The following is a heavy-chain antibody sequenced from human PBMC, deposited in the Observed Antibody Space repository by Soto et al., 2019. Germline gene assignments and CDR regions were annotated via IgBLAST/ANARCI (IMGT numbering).Heavy chain of an antibody. J-gene: IGHJ6*02. D-gene: IGHD2-21*02. V-gene: IGHV1-69*13. CDR3: ARVYCGGDCRYFYYYGMDV. CDR2: IIPIFGTA. CDR1: GGTFSSYA. Sequence: SVKVSCKASGGTFSSYAISWVRQAPGQGLEWMGGIIPIFGTANYAQKFQGRVTITADESTSTAYMELSSLRSEDTAVYYCARVYCGGDCRYFYYYGMDVWGQGTTVTVSS.